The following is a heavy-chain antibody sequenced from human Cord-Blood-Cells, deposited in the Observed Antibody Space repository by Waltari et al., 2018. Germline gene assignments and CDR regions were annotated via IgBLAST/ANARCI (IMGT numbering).Heavy chain of an antibody. Sequence: EVQLVESGGGLVQPGGSLRLSRAASGFTFSSHCMSWVRQAPGKGLEWVANIKQDGSEKYYVDSVKGRFTISRDNAKNSLYLQMNSLRAEDTAVYYCAASSSFDYWGQGTLVTVSS. CDR2: IKQDGSEK. J-gene: IGHJ4*02. V-gene: IGHV3-7*05. CDR1: GFTFSSHC. D-gene: IGHD6-13*01. CDR3: AASSSFDY.